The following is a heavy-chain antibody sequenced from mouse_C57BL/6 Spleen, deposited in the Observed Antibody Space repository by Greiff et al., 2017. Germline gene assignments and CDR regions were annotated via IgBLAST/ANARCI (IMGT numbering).Heavy chain of an antibody. CDR2: IYPGDGDT. V-gene: IGHV1-80*01. CDR1: GYAFSSYW. D-gene: IGHD1-1*01. J-gene: IGHJ2*01. Sequence: QVQLQQSGAELVKPGASVKISCKASGYAFSSYWMNWVKQRPGKGLEWIGQIYPGDGDTNYNGKFKGKATLTADKSSSTAYMQLSSLTSEDSAVYFCARYYGSSYLLYFDYWGQGTTLTISS. CDR3: ARYYGSSYLLYFDY.